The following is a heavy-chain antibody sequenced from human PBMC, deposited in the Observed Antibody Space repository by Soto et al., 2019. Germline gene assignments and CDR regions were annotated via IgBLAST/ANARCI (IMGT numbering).Heavy chain of an antibody. Sequence: TLSLTCTVSGGSISSGGYYCSRIRQHPGKGLEWIGYIYYSGSTYYNPSLKSRVTISVDTSKNQFSLKLSSVTAADTAVYYCARDKSERVYYSYGMYVWGSGPTDTVS. V-gene: IGHV4-31*03. CDR1: GGSISSGGYY. J-gene: IGHJ6*02. D-gene: IGHD1-1*01. CDR2: IYYSGST. CDR3: ARDKSERVYYSYGMYV.